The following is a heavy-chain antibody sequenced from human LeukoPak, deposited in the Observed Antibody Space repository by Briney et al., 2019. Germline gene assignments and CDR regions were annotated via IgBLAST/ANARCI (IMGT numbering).Heavy chain of an antibody. J-gene: IGHJ4*02. D-gene: IGHD4-23*01. Sequence: GRSLRLSCAASGLTFSTYAVHWVRQAPGKGLEWVAVISYDGSNKYYTDSVKGRFTISRDNSKNTLYLQMNSLRAEDTAVYYCARGGHFKYGGKKGPVGRPIDSWGQGTLVTVSS. CDR1: GLTFSTYA. CDR2: ISYDGSNK. CDR3: ARGGHFKYGGKKGPVGRPIDS. V-gene: IGHV3-30-3*01.